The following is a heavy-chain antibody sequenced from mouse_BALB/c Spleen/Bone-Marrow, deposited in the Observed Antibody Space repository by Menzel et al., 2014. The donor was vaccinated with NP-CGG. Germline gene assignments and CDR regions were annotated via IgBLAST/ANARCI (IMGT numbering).Heavy chain of an antibody. Sequence: QVQLQQSGAELMKPGASVKISCKATGYTFSNYWIEWVKQRPGHGLEWIGEILPGSGGTNYNDKFKVKATFTADTSSNTAYLQLSSLTSEDTAVYYCAYGSSYDYFDYWGQGTTLTVSS. J-gene: IGHJ2*01. D-gene: IGHD1-1*01. CDR2: ILPGSGGT. V-gene: IGHV1-9*01. CDR3: AYGSSYDYFDY. CDR1: GYTFSNYW.